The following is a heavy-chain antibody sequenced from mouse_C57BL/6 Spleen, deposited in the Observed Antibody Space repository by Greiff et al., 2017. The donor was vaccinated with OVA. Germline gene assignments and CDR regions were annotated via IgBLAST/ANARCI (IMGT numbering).Heavy chain of an antibody. Sequence: VQLQQSGAELVKPGASVKLSCTASGFNIKDYYMHWVKQRTEQGLEWIGRIDPEGGETKYAPKFQGKATITADTSSNTAYLQLSSLTSEDTAVYYCASHYYGSSYYYYAMDYWGQGTSVTVSS. CDR1: GFNIKDYY. CDR2: IDPEGGET. D-gene: IGHD1-1*01. CDR3: ASHYYGSSYYYYAMDY. V-gene: IGHV14-2*01. J-gene: IGHJ4*01.